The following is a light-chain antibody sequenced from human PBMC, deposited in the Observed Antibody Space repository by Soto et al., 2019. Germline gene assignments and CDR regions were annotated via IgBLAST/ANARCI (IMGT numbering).Light chain of an antibody. V-gene: IGKV3D-15*01. Sequence: ELVLTQSPGTLSLSPGERATLSCTASQSVSSSYLAWSQQKPGKAPRLLLYGASTRATGTPDRFSGSESGTEFTLTISSLQSEDFAVYYCRHYNNWPPGATFGQGTKVDI. J-gene: IGKJ1*01. CDR2: GAS. CDR1: QSVSSSY. CDR3: RHYNNWPPGAT.